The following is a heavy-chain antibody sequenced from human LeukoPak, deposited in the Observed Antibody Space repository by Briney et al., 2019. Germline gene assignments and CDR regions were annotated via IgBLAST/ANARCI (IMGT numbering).Heavy chain of an antibody. CDR2: IIPIFGTA. J-gene: IGHJ4*02. D-gene: IGHD2-15*01. CDR3: ASLKFSGTFDY. CDR1: GYTFTGYY. Sequence: SVKVSCKASGYTFTGYYMHWVRQAPGQGLEWMGGIIPIFGTANYAQKFQGRVTITTDESTSTAYMELSSLRSEDTAVYYCASLKFSGTFDYWGQGTLVTVSS. V-gene: IGHV1-69*05.